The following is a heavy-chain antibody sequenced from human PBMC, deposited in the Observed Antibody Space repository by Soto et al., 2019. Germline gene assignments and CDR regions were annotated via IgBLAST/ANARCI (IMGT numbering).Heavy chain of an antibody. CDR2: IYHSGTT. CDR1: GYSISSGYY. V-gene: IGHV4-38-2*01. CDR3: ARLLYDSRGYYYFDY. D-gene: IGHD3-22*01. Sequence: SETLSLTCAVSGYSISSGYYGGWIRQPPGKGLEWIGSIYHSGTTYDNPSLKSRVTISVDMSNNQFSLKLSSVTAADTAVYYCARLLYDSRGYYYFDYWGRGTLVTVSS. J-gene: IGHJ4*02.